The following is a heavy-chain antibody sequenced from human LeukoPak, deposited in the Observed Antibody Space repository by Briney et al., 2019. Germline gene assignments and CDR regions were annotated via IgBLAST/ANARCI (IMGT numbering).Heavy chain of an antibody. CDR3: VRGPHIAATSY. CDR2: IKQDGSEK. V-gene: IGHV3-7*03. J-gene: IGHJ4*02. D-gene: IGHD6-25*01. CDR1: GFTFSSYA. Sequence: QTGGSLRLSCAASGFTFSSYAMHWVRQAPGKGLEWVANIKQDGSEKQYVDSVKGRFAISRDNAKKSLYLQINTLRAEDTAVYYCVRGPHIAATSYWGQGTLVTVSS.